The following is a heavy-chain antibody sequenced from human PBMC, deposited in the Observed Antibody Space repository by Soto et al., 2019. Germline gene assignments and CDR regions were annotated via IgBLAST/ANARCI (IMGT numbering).Heavy chain of an antibody. V-gene: IGHV3-7*05. J-gene: IGHJ3*02. Sequence: EVQLVESGGGLVQPGESLRLYCAASGFTFSDYWMTWVRQAPGKGLEWVANIKKDERKKSYLDSVSGRFTISRDNARNSLYLQMDSLRAEDTALYYCARDVSPGSGTDYLDAFDMWGQWTMVTVSS. CDR3: ARDVSPGSGTDYLDAFDM. CDR1: GFTFSDYW. D-gene: IGHD4-17*01. CDR2: IKKDERKK.